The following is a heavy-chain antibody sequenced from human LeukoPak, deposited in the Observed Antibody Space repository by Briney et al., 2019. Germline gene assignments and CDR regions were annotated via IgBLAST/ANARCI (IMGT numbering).Heavy chain of an antibody. V-gene: IGHV3-48*03. D-gene: IGHD6-6*01. CDR3: AGGKYGSSSLIDY. J-gene: IGHJ4*02. Sequence: PGGSLRLSCAASGFTFSSYEMNWVRQAPGKGLEWVSYISSSGSTIYYADSVKGRFTISRDNAKNSLYLQMNSLRAEDTAVYYCAGGKYGSSSLIDYWGQGTLVTVSS. CDR1: GFTFSSYE. CDR2: ISSSGSTI.